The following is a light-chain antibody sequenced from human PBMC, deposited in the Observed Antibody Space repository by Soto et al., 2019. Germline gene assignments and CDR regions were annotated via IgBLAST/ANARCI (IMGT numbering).Light chain of an antibody. CDR1: SSNIGNNT. J-gene: IGLJ1*01. CDR2: GNN. CDR3: AAWDNSLSGSYV. V-gene: IGLV1-44*01. Sequence: QSVLTQPPSASGTPGQRVTISCSGSSSNIGNNTVNWYQQLPGTAPKLLVYGNNQWPSGVPDRFSGSKSGTSASLAVSGLQSEDEADYYCAAWDNSLSGSYVFGTGTKLTVL.